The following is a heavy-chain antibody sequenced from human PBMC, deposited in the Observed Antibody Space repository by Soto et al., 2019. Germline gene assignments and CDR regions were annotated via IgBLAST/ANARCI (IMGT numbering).Heavy chain of an antibody. CDR2: IMPIFRTP. J-gene: IGHJ6*02. Sequence: QVQLEQSGAEVKKPGSSVKVSCKASGGTFSNSAISWVRQAPGQGLEWMGGIMPIFRTPDYARTFQGRVTITADESTTTAYVDLSGLRSEDTAVYYCARDKDRLQLGGSYYYIIDVWGQGTTVTVSS. CDR1: GGTFSNSA. V-gene: IGHV1-69*12. D-gene: IGHD4-4*01. CDR3: ARDKDRLQLGGSYYYIIDV.